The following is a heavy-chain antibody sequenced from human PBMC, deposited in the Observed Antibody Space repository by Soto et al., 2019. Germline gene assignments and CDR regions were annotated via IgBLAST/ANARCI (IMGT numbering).Heavy chain of an antibody. CDR3: VTLQFSRWFY. CDR1: GFTLSYHF. Sequence: GGSLRLSCAASGFTLSYHFMEWVRPAPGKGLEWVGRTKHKAASYTTDYAASVNGRFTISRDDSKNSLYLQMNSLKTEDTAMYYCVTLQFSRWFYWGLGTLVTVSS. V-gene: IGHV3-72*01. CDR2: TKHKAASYTT. J-gene: IGHJ4*02. D-gene: IGHD4-4*01.